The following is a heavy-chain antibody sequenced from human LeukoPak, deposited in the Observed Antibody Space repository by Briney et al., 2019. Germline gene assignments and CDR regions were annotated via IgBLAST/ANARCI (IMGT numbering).Heavy chain of an antibody. CDR3: ARDAAPYSSSWTFGY. Sequence: ASVKVSCKASGYTFTGYYMHWVRQAPGQGLEWMGWINPNSGGTNYAQKFQGRVTMTRDTSISTAYMELSRLRSDDTAVYYCARDAAPYSSSWTFGYWGQGTLVTVSS. V-gene: IGHV1-2*02. J-gene: IGHJ4*02. CDR2: INPNSGGT. CDR1: GYTFTGYY. D-gene: IGHD6-13*01.